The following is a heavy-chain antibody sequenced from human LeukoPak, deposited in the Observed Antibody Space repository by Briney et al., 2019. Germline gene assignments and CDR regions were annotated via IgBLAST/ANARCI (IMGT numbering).Heavy chain of an antibody. CDR3: ARVESSSTNWSFHH. Sequence: EASVQVSCKASGFTFTDYYIHWVRQAPGQGLEWMAWINPNSGGTDYAQKFQGRVTMTRDTSISTAYMELSRLKSDDTAVYYCARVESSSTNWSFHHWGQGTLATVSS. D-gene: IGHD6-13*01. V-gene: IGHV1-2*02. CDR2: INPNSGGT. J-gene: IGHJ1*01. CDR1: GFTFTDYY.